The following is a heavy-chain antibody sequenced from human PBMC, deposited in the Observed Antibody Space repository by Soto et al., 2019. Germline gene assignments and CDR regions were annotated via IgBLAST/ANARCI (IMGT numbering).Heavy chain of an antibody. Sequence: GGSLRLSCAASGFTFSSYAMHWVRQAPGKGLEWVAVISYDGSNKYYADSVKGRFTISRDNSKNTLYLQMNSLRAEDTAVYYCARAFFLDSSGYYFFWGQGTLVTVSS. CDR3: ARAFFLDSSGYYFF. D-gene: IGHD3-22*01. V-gene: IGHV3-30-3*01. CDR2: ISYDGSNK. J-gene: IGHJ4*02. CDR1: GFTFSSYA.